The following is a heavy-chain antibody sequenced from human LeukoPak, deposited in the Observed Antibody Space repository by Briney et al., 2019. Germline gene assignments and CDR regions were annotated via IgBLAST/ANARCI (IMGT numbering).Heavy chain of an antibody. V-gene: IGHV3-7*01. CDR2: IKQGGSEK. Sequence: GGSLRLSCAASGFTFSSYWMSWVRQAPGKGLEWVANIKQGGSEKYYVDSVKGRFTISRDNAKNSLYLQMNSLRAEDTAVYYCARDLWFGELLGWGQGTLVTVSS. D-gene: IGHD3-10*01. J-gene: IGHJ4*02. CDR3: ARDLWFGELLG. CDR1: GFTFSSYW.